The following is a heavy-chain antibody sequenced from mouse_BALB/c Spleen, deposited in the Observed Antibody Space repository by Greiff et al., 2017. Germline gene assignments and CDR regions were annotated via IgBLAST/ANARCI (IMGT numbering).Heavy chain of an antibody. V-gene: IGHV5-17*02. Sequence: EVKLEESGGGLVQPGGSRKLSCAASGFTFSSFGMHWVRQAPEKGLEWVAYISSGSSTIYYADTVKGRFTISRDNPKNTLFLQMTSLRSEDTAMYYCAREVRYAMDYWGQGTSVTVSS. CDR2: ISSGSSTI. CDR3: AREVRYAMDY. J-gene: IGHJ4*01. CDR1: GFTFSSFG. D-gene: IGHD2-14*01.